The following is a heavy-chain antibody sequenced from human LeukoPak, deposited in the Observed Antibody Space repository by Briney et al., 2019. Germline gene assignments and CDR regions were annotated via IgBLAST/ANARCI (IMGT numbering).Heavy chain of an antibody. V-gene: IGHV4-59*08. CDR3: ARLASGSYGPLTPLDY. D-gene: IGHD1-26*01. CDR2: IYYSGST. J-gene: IGHJ4*02. Sequence: SATLSLTCTVSGGSISSYYWSWIRQPPGKGLEWIGDIYYSGSTNYNPSLKSRVTISVDTSKNQFSLRLSSVTAADTAVYYSARLASGSYGPLTPLDYWGQGTLVTVSS. CDR1: GGSISSYY.